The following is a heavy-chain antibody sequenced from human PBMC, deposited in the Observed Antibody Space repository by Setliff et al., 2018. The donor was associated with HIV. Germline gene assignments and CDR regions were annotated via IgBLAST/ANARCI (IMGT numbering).Heavy chain of an antibody. D-gene: IGHD6-19*01. V-gene: IGHV4-61*09. CDR3: ARVPYPADYYMDV. CDR1: GGSISSGSYS. CDR2: IYSSGST. Sequence: PSETLSLTCTVSGGSISSGSYSWSWIRQPAGKGLEWIGHIYSSGSTNYNPSLKSRVTMSVDTSKNQFSLKLSSVTAADTAVYYCARVPYPADYYMDVWGKGTTVTVSS. J-gene: IGHJ6*03.